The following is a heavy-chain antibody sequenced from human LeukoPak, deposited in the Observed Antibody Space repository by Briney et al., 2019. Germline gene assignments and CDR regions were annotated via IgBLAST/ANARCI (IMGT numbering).Heavy chain of an antibody. CDR3: ARDREGGDFWSGYTFDY. D-gene: IGHD3-3*01. V-gene: IGHV3-11*01. J-gene: IGHJ4*02. CDR2: ISSSGSTI. Sequence: GGSLRLSCAASGFTFSDYYMNWIRQAPGKGLEWVSYISSSGSTIYYADSVKGRFTISRDNAKNSLYLQMNSLRAEDTAVYYCARDREGGDFWSGYTFDYWGQGTLVTVSS. CDR1: GFTFSDYY.